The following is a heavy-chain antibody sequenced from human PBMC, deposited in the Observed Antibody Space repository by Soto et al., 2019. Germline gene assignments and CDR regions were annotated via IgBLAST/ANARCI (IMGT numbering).Heavy chain of an antibody. D-gene: IGHD3-16*01. Sequence: QVQLVQSGAEVKKPGASVKVSCKASGYTFTSYAMHWVRQAPGQRLEWMGWINAGNGNTKYSQKFQGRVTITRDTSASTAYMELSSLRSEDTAVYYCARGTFGSADPLLLGVLYGMDVWGQGTTVTVSS. CDR1: GYTFTSYA. J-gene: IGHJ6*02. CDR2: INAGNGNT. V-gene: IGHV1-3*01. CDR3: ARGTFGSADPLLLGVLYGMDV.